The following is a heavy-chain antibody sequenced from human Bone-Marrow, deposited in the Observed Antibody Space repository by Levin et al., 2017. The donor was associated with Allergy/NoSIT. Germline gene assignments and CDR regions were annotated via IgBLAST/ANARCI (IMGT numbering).Heavy chain of an antibody. V-gene: IGHV1-69*13. CDR2: IIPLFGTP. Sequence: SVKVSCKASAGTFSTYAISWVRQAPGQGLEWMGGIIPLFGTPNYAQKFQGRVTITAEESTNTAYMELSSLRPEDTAVYYCARSYGSGTQHFSYYYYTDVWGKGTTVTVSS. CDR1: AGTFSTYA. CDR3: ARSYGSGTQHFSYYYYTDV. J-gene: IGHJ6*03. D-gene: IGHD3-10*01.